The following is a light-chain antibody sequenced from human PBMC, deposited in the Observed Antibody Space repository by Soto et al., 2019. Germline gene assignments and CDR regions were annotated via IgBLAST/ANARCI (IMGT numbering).Light chain of an antibody. Sequence: QSALTQPASVSGSPGQSITISCTGTSNDVGGYNYVAWYQHHPGKAPKLMIYEVSSRPSGVSNRFSGSKSGNTASLTISGLQAEDEADYYCSSYTSSNHVVFGGGTKLTVL. CDR1: SNDVGGYNY. J-gene: IGLJ2*01. CDR2: EVS. CDR3: SSYTSSNHVV. V-gene: IGLV2-14*01.